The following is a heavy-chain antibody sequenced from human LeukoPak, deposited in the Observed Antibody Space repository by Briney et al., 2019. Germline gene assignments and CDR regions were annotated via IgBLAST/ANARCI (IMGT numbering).Heavy chain of an antibody. CDR3: AKGGGSPRPFDY. J-gene: IGHJ4*02. CDR1: GFTFSSYS. D-gene: IGHD2-15*01. CDR2: ISSSSSTT. V-gene: IGHV3-48*01. Sequence: PGGSLRLSCAASGFTFSSYSMNWVRQAPGKGLEWVSYISSSSSTTYYADSVKGRFTISRDNSKNTLYLQMNSLRAEDTAVYYCAKGGGSPRPFDYWGQGTLVTVSS.